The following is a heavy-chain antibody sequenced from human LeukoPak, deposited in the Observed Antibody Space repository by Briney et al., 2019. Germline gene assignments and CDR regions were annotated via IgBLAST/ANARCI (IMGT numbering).Heavy chain of an antibody. CDR1: GFTFSSYW. CDR3: ATPQRPHYYDSSGLDY. J-gene: IGHJ4*02. D-gene: IGHD3-22*01. Sequence: GGSLRLSCAASGFTFSSYWMHWVRQAPGKGPVWVSRITSDGSSTSYADSVKGRFTISRDNAKNTVYLQMNSLRAEDTAVYYCATPQRPHYYDSSGLDYWGQGTLVTVSS. V-gene: IGHV3-74*01. CDR2: ITSDGSST.